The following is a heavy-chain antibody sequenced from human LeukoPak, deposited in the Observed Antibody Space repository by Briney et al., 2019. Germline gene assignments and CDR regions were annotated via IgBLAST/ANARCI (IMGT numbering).Heavy chain of an antibody. V-gene: IGHV1-18*01. D-gene: IGHD4-11*01. CDR1: GYTFTSYG. Sequence: ASVKVSCKASGYTFTSYGISWVRQAPGQGLEWMGWISAYNGNTNYAQKFQGRVTMTRNTSISTAYMELSSLRSEDTAVYYCARSTVTGGDWFDPWGQGTLVTVSS. J-gene: IGHJ5*02. CDR3: ARSTVTGGDWFDP. CDR2: ISAYNGNT.